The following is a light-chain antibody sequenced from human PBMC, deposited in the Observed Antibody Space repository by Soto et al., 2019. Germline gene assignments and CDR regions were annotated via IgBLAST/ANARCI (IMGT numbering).Light chain of an antibody. V-gene: IGKV3-15*01. CDR1: QSVNAN. CDR2: GAS. J-gene: IGKJ1*01. CDR3: QQYNTWLWT. Sequence: EVVMTQSPATLSVSPGERATLSCRASQSVNANLAWYQQKPVQAPRLLIHGASNRSTGIPARFSGSGFGTEFILTISSLQSEDFAVYYCQQYNTWLWTFGQGPKVEI.